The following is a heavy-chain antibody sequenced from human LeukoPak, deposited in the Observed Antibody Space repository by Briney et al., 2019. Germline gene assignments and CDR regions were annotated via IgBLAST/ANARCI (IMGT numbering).Heavy chain of an antibody. CDR3: ARGENLYYYGSGRKYYFDY. CDR2: INHSGST. J-gene: IGHJ4*02. D-gene: IGHD3-10*01. V-gene: IGHV4-34*01. CDR1: GGSFSGYY. Sequence: KPSETLSLTCAVYGGSFSGYYWSWIRQPPGKGLEWIGEINHSGSTNYNPSLKSRGTLSVDTSTNQFSLKLSSVTAADTAVYYCARGENLYYYGSGRKYYFDYWGQGTLVTVSS.